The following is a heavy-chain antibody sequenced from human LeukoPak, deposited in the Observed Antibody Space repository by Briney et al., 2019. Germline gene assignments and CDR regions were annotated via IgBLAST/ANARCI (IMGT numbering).Heavy chain of an antibody. V-gene: IGHV1-18*01. D-gene: IGHD6-13*01. CDR2: ISAYNGNT. Sequence: ASVKVSCKASGGTFSSYGISWVRQAPGQGLEWMGWISAYNGNTNYAQKLQGRVTMTTDTSTSTAYMELRSLRSDDTAVYYCARDSSSWYRLYYFDYWGQGTLVTVSS. CDR3: ARDSSSWYRLYYFDY. J-gene: IGHJ4*02. CDR1: GGTFSSYG.